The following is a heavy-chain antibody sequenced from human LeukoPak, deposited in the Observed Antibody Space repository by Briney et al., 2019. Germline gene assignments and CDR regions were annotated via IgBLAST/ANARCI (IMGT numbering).Heavy chain of an antibody. Sequence: GGSLRLSCAASYFTFTNTWMNWVRQAPGKGLEWVARIKSEIDGGTKDYAAPVQGRFTISRDDSQATLFLQMNSLKTEDTAVYYCTTGGDEIVAGTRAFDIWGRGTVVTVSS. CDR3: TTGGDEIVAGTRAFDI. V-gene: IGHV3-15*07. CDR1: YFTFTNTW. D-gene: IGHD5-12*01. J-gene: IGHJ3*02. CDR2: IKSEIDGGTK.